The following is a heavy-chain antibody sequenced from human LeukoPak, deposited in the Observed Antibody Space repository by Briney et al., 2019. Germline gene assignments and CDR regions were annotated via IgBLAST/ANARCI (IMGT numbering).Heavy chain of an antibody. J-gene: IGHJ4*02. D-gene: IGHD5-24*01. V-gene: IGHV1-18*01. CDR2: ISGYNGDT. CDR3: ATGEGYPPRFDN. CDR1: GFTFSSYG. Sequence: EASVKVSCKTSGFTFSSYGISWVRQAPGQGLEWMGWISGYNGDTNYAQNLQGRVTMTTDTSTSTANMELRSLRSDDTAVYYCATGEGYPPRFDNWGQGTLVTVS.